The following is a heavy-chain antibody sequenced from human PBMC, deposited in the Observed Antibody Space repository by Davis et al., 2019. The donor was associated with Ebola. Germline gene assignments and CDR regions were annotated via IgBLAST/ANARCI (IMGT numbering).Heavy chain of an antibody. CDR2: MNPNSGNT. CDR1: GYTFTSYD. CDR3: ARGITMVQGVTWFDY. Sequence: ASVKVSCKASGYTFTSYDINWVRQAPGQGLEWMGWMNPNSGNTGYAQKFQGRVTMTRNTSISTAYMELRSLRSDDTAVYYCARGITMVQGVTWFDYWGQGTLVTVSS. D-gene: IGHD3-10*01. J-gene: IGHJ4*02. V-gene: IGHV1-8*01.